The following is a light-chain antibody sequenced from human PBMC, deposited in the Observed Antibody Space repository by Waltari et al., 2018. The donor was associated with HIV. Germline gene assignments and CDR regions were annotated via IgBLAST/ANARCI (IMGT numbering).Light chain of an antibody. CDR2: GAS. CDR1: QSVITN. Sequence: EIVLAQSPRTLSLSPGDRATLSCRASQSVITNLAWYQEIPGQAPRLLIYGASARATGIPARFSGSGSGTEFTLTISSLQSEDFAVYYCQQYNKWPQTFGQGTKVVIK. V-gene: IGKV3-15*01. CDR3: QQYNKWPQT. J-gene: IGKJ1*01.